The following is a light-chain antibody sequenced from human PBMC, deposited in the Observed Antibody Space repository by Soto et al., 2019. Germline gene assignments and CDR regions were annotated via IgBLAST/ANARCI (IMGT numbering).Light chain of an antibody. CDR2: GAS. CDR1: QSVSNN. V-gene: IGKV3-15*01. Sequence: EIVMTQSPATLSVSPGERATLSCRASQSVSNNLAWYHQKPGQAPRLLIFGASTRATVIAARFSGSGSGTELTLTISSLQSEDFAVYYCQQYNDWWTFCQGTKVEIK. J-gene: IGKJ1*01. CDR3: QQYNDWWT.